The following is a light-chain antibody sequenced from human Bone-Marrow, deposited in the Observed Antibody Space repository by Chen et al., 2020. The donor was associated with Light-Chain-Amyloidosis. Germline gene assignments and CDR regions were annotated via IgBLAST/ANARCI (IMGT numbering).Light chain of an antibody. J-gene: IGKJ1*01. CDR1: QNINNY. Sequence: DIQMTQSPSSLSASVGERVTITCRASQNINNYLHWFQQKPGKAPNLLIYAGSTLQSGVPSRFSASGSETDFTLTISSLQYEDFATYYCQQTYDIPRTFGQGIKVEIK. CDR2: AGS. CDR3: QQTYDIPRT. V-gene: IGKV1-39*01.